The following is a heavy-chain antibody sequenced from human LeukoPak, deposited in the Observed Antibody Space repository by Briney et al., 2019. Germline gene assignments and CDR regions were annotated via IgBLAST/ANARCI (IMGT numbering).Heavy chain of an antibody. V-gene: IGHV1-2*06. CDR1: GYSFTGYY. D-gene: IGHD3-10*01. CDR3: ARDSGGSGSPNFDY. CDR2: INPNSGGT. J-gene: IGHJ4*02. Sequence: ASVKVSCKASGYSFTGYYMHWVRQAPGQGLEWMGRINPNSGGTNYAQKFQGRVTMTRDTSISTAYMELSRLRSDDTAVYYCARDSGGSGSPNFDYWGQGTLVTVSS.